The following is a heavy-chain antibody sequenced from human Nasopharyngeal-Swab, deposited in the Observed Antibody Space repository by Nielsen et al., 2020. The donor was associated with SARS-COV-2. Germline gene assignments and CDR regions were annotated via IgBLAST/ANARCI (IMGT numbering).Heavy chain of an antibody. CDR2: ISYDGSNK. CDR3: ARAGGRYYDSGGYYYLASAFDI. Sequence: GGPLRLSCAASGFIFSSYAMHWARQAPGKGLEWDAVISYDGSNKYYADSVKGRFTISRDNSKNTLYLQMNSLRAEDTAVYYCARAGGRYYDSGGYYYLASAFDIWGQGTMVTVSS. J-gene: IGHJ3*02. CDR1: GFIFSSYA. V-gene: IGHV3-30-3*01. D-gene: IGHD3-22*01.